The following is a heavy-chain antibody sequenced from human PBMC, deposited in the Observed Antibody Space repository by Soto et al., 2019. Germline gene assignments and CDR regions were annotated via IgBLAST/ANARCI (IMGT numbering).Heavy chain of an antibody. CDR3: AKDIGGAVAGKGLAY. V-gene: IGHV3-9*01. CDR1: GFTFDDYA. CDR2: ISCHSGSI. J-gene: IGHJ1*01. D-gene: IGHD6-19*01. Sequence: EVQLVESGGGLVQPGRSLRLSCAASGFTFDDYAMHWVRQAPGKGLEWVSGISCHSGSIGYADSVKGRFTISRDNAKNALYLQMNSLRAEDTALYYCAKDIGGAVAGKGLAYCGQGTLVTVSS.